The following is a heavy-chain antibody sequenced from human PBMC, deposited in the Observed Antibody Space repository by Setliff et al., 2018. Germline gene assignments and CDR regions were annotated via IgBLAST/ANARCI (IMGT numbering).Heavy chain of an antibody. Sequence: ASVKVSCKASGYTFTGYYMYWVRQAPGQGLEWMGWINAGNGNIRYSQNFQGRVTITRDTSASTAYMELSSLTSEDTAIYYCARGDVYSGSYYHFDYWGQGTLVTVSS. V-gene: IGHV1-3*01. CDR2: INAGNGNI. J-gene: IGHJ4*02. CDR3: ARGDVYSGSYYHFDY. D-gene: IGHD1-26*01. CDR1: GYTFTGYY.